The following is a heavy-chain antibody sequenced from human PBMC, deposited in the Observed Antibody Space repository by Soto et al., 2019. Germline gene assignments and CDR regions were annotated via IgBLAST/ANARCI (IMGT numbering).Heavy chain of an antibody. CDR2: ISWNSGSI. CDR3: AKGYSSGWSFDY. J-gene: IGHJ4*02. CDR1: GFTFDDYA. Sequence: EVQLVESGGGLVQPGRSLRLSCAASGFTFDDYAMHWVRQAPGKGLEWVSGISWNSGSIGYADSVKGRFTISRDNAKNSLYPQMNSLRAEDPALYYCAKGYSSGWSFDYWGQGTLVTVSS. V-gene: IGHV3-9*01. D-gene: IGHD6-19*01.